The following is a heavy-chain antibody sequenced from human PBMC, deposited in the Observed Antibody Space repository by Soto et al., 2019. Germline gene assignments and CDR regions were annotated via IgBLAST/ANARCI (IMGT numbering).Heavy chain of an antibody. CDR1: GFTFSSYA. J-gene: IGHJ4*02. D-gene: IGHD3-10*01. V-gene: IGHV3-23*01. CDR2: ISGSGGST. Sequence: GESLKISCAASGFTFSSYAMSWVRQAPGKGLEWVSAISGSGGSTYYADSVKGRFTISRDNSKNTLYLQMNSLRAEDTAVYYCAKGNRITMVRGVVIYWGQGTLVTVSS. CDR3: AKGNRITMVRGVVIY.